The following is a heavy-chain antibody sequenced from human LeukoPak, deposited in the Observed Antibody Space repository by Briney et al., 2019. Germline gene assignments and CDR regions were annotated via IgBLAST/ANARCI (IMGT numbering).Heavy chain of an antibody. D-gene: IGHD1-26*01. J-gene: IGHJ4*02. CDR2: ISYDGGNK. Sequence: PGRSLRLSCAASGFTFSSYAMHWVRQAPGKGLEWVAVISYDGGNKYYADSVKGRFTISRDNSKNTLYLQMNSLRAEDTAVYYCAGRGSYYDYWGQGTLVTVSS. CDR3: AGRGSYYDY. CDR1: GFTFSSYA. V-gene: IGHV3-30-3*01.